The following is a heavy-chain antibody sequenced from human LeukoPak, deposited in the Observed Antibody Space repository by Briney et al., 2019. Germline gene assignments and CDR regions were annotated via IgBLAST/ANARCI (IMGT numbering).Heavy chain of an antibody. CDR2: ISGSGGST. Sequence: GGSLRLSRAASGFTFSSYAMSWVRQAPGKGLEWVSAISGSGGSTYYADSVKGRFTISRDNSKNTLYLQMNSLRAEDTAVYYCAKDRRPDLRFLEWLPHDAFDIWGQGTMVTVSS. CDR3: AKDRRPDLRFLEWLPHDAFDI. D-gene: IGHD3-3*01. CDR1: GFTFSSYA. J-gene: IGHJ3*02. V-gene: IGHV3-23*01.